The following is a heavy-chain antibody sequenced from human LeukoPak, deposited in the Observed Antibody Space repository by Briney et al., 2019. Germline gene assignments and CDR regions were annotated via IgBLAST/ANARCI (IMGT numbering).Heavy chain of an antibody. Sequence: SETLSLTCTVSGGSISSSSYYWGWIRQPPGKGLEWIGSIYYSGSTYYNPSLKSRVTISVDTSKNQFSLKLSSVTAADTAVYYCARAVTMVRGVKIGDYFDYWGQGTLVTVSS. CDR3: ARAVTMVRGVKIGDYFDY. CDR1: GGSISSSSYY. V-gene: IGHV4-39*07. D-gene: IGHD3-10*01. J-gene: IGHJ4*02. CDR2: IYYSGST.